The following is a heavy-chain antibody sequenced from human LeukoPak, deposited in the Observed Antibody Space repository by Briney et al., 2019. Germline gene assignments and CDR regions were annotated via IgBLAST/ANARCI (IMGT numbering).Heavy chain of an antibody. V-gene: IGHV1-69*05. J-gene: IGHJ4*02. CDR3: GRKAGDCGANSCYSIDY. CDR2: IIPIFGTA. CDR1: GGTFSSYA. D-gene: IGHD2-15*01. Sequence: SVKVSCKASGGTFSSYAISWVRQAPGQGLEWMGRIIPIFGTANYAQKFQGRVTITTDESTSTAYMEVSSLTSEDTAVYFCGRKAGDCGANSCYSIDYWGQGTLVTVSS.